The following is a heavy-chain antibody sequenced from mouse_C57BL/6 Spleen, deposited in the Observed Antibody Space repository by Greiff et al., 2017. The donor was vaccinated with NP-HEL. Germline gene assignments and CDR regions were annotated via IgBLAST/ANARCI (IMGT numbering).Heavy chain of an antibody. Sequence: VQLQQSGAELMKPGASVKLSCKATGYTFTGYWIEWVKQRPGHGLEWIGEILPGSGSTNYNEKFKGKATFTADTSSHTAYMQLRSLTTEDSAIYYCSREYYGSSYYFDYWGQGTTLTVSS. CDR3: SREYYGSSYYFDY. CDR1: GYTFTGYW. CDR2: ILPGSGST. D-gene: IGHD1-1*01. J-gene: IGHJ2*01. V-gene: IGHV1-9*01.